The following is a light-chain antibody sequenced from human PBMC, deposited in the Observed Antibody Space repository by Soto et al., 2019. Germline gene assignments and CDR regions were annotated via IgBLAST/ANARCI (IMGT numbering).Light chain of an antibody. CDR3: QQYSDSIT. CDR2: GAS. V-gene: IGKV3-20*01. CDR1: QSVSSNY. J-gene: IGKJ5*01. Sequence: EIVLTQSPDTLSLSPGESATLSCRASQSVSSNYLAWYQQKPGRAPRLLIYGASNRATGIPDRFSGSVSGTDFPLTISRLEPEDFAVFYCQQYSDSITFGQGTRLEIE.